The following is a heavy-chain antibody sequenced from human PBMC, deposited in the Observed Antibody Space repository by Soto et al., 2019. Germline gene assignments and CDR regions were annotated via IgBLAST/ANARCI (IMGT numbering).Heavy chain of an antibody. Sequence: QLQLQESGPGLVKSSETLSLTCTVSGGSISSSHYWGWIRQPPGKGLEWIGSVFYSGRPYYSPSFKSRITISLDTSKNQFSLRVRSVTATDTAVYFCARHYNTGAFFDYWGQGNLVTVSS. CDR3: ARHYNTGAFFDY. V-gene: IGHV4-39*01. J-gene: IGHJ4*02. CDR2: VFYSGRP. CDR1: GGSISSSHY. D-gene: IGHD1-20*01.